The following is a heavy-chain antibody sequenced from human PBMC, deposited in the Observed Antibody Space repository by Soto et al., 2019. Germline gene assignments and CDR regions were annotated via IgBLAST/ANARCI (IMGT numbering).Heavy chain of an antibody. CDR2: IYYSGST. J-gene: IGHJ5*02. CDR3: ARESITIFGVVTWFDP. D-gene: IGHD3-3*01. Sequence: SETLSLTCTVSGGSISSGDYYWSWIRQPPGKGLEWIGYIYYSGSTYYNPSLKSRVTISVDTSKNQFSLKLSSVTAADTAVYYCARESITIFGVVTWFDPWGQGTLVTFSS. V-gene: IGHV4-30-4*01. CDR1: GGSISSGDYY.